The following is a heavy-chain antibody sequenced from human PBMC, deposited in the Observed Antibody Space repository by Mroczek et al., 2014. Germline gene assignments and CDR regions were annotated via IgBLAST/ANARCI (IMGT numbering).Heavy chain of an antibody. J-gene: IGHJ4*02. D-gene: IGHD5-12*01. CDR1: GFTFSSYG. Sequence: QVQLVESGGGVVQPGRSLRLSCAASGFTFSSYGMHWVRQAPGKGLEWVAVISYDGSNKYYADSVKGRFTISRDNSKNTLYLQMNSLRAEDTAVYYCAKDVMATILRYYFDYWGQGTLVTVSS. CDR2: ISYDGSNK. CDR3: AKDVMATILRYYFDY. V-gene: IGHV3-30*18.